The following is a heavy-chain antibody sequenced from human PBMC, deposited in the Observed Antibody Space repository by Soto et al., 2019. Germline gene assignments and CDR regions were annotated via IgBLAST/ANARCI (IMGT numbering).Heavy chain of an antibody. CDR2: IYTSGTT. CDR3: ARDSVGISSPGVY. J-gene: IGHJ4*02. CDR1: GGSINGYY. D-gene: IGHD1-26*01. V-gene: IGHV4-4*07. Sequence: PSETLSLTCTVSGGSINGYYWTWIRQPAGKGLEWIGRIYTSGTTSYNPSLKSRVTMSLDTSKNQFPLRLTSVTAADTAVYYCARDSVGISSPGVYWGRGTLVTVS.